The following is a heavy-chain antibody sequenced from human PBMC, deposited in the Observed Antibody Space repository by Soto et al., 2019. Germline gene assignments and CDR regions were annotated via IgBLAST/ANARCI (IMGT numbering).Heavy chain of an antibody. D-gene: IGHD3-16*01. Sequence: PSETLSVTCTVSGGSINSYYWSWIRQPPGKGLEWIAYIYNNGTTNSNPSLKSRVTISLDTSKNQFYLKLTSVTAADTAVYYCTRGHWALDSWAQGTLVTVSS. V-gene: IGHV4-59*01. CDR2: IYNNGTT. J-gene: IGHJ5*01. CDR1: GGSINSYY. CDR3: TRGHWALDS.